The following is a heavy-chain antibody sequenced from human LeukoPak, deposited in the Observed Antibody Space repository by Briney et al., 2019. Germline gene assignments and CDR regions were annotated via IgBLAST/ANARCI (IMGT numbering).Heavy chain of an antibody. D-gene: IGHD3-10*01. Sequence: PSETLSLTCVVSGDSITSGGYSWNWIRQPPGKGLEWIGEINHSGSTNYNPSLMSRVTISVDTSKNQFSLKLSSVTATDTAVYYCARRRVVWFGAPDNYNWFDPWGQGTLVTVSS. V-gene: IGHV4-34*01. J-gene: IGHJ5*02. CDR2: INHSGST. CDR3: ARRRVVWFGAPDNYNWFDP. CDR1: GDSITSGGYS.